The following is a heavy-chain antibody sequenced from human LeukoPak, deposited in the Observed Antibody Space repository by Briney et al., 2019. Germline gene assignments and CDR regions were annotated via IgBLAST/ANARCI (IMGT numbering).Heavy chain of an antibody. Sequence: GGSLRLSCAASGFTFDDYGMSWVRQAPGKGLEWVSDINWNGGSTGYADSVKGRFTISRDNAKNSLYLQMNSLRAEDTALYYCARDREQQLWKSFDPWGQGTLVTVSS. J-gene: IGHJ5*02. CDR1: GFTFDDYG. CDR3: ARDREQQLWKSFDP. V-gene: IGHV3-20*04. CDR2: INWNGGST. D-gene: IGHD6-13*01.